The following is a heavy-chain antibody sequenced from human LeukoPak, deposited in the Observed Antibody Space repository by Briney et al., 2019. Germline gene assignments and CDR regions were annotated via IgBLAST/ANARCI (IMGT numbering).Heavy chain of an antibody. Sequence: ASVRVSCKVSGYTLTDLSMHWVRQAPGQGLEWMGWINPNSGGTNYAQKFQGRVTMTRDTSISTAYMELSRLRSDDTAVYYCARGEDIVATYSYWGQGTLVTVSS. V-gene: IGHV1-2*02. J-gene: IGHJ4*02. CDR3: ARGEDIVATYSY. CDR1: GYTLTDLS. CDR2: INPNSGGT. D-gene: IGHD5-12*01.